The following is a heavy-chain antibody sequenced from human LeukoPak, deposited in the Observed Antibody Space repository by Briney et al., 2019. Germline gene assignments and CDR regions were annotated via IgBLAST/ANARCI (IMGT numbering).Heavy chain of an antibody. J-gene: IGHJ6*02. D-gene: IGHD6-13*01. V-gene: IGHV1-2*02. CDR1: GYTFTGYY. Sequence: ASVKVSCKASGYTFTGYYMHWVRQAPGQGLEWMGWINPNSGGTNYAQKFQGRVTMTRDTSISTAYMELSRLRSDDTAVYSCASMNSSSWYFPSYYYYSMDVWGQGTTVTVSS. CDR3: ASMNSSSWYFPSYYYYSMDV. CDR2: INPNSGGT.